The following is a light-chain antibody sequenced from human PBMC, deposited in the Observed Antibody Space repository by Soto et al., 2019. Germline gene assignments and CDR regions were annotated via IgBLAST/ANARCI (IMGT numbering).Light chain of an antibody. CDR3: YSYAAINKYV. Sequence: QSALTQPPSASGSPGQSVTISCTGTSSDVGAYDYVSWYQQHPGKAPKLIIYEVSYRPSGVPDRLSGSKSGNTASLTVSGLQAEDEADYYCYSYAAINKYVFGTGTKVTVL. CDR1: SSDVGAYDY. CDR2: EVS. J-gene: IGLJ1*01. V-gene: IGLV2-8*01.